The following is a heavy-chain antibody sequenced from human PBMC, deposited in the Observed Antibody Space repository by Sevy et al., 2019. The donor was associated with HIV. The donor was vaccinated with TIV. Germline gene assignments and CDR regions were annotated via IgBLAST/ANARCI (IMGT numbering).Heavy chain of an antibody. Sequence: GGSLRLSCAASGFMFSGYNMHWVRLAPGKGLEWVSFLSTSSTYIDQADSVKGRFTISRDNAQNSVYLQMNSLIVEDTALYYCARGSCIGGSCHTGYHGMDVWGQGTTVTVSS. CDR2: LSTSSTYI. V-gene: IGHV3-21*06. D-gene: IGHD2-15*01. CDR1: GFMFSGYN. J-gene: IGHJ6*02. CDR3: ARGSCIGGSCHTGYHGMDV.